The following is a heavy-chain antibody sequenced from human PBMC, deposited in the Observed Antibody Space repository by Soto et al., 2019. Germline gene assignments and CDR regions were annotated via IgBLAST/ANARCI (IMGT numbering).Heavy chain of an antibody. V-gene: IGHV3-23*01. J-gene: IGHJ4*02. D-gene: IGHD2-2*01. Sequence: EVQLLESGGGLVQPGGSLRLSCAASGFTFSSYAMSWVRQAPGKGLEWVSAVSGSGGGTYYADSVKGLFTISRDNSKNTLYLQMNSLRAEDTAVYYCAKDRKTVPATSPDYWGQGTLVTVSS. CDR1: GFTFSSYA. CDR2: VSGSGGGT. CDR3: AKDRKTVPATSPDY.